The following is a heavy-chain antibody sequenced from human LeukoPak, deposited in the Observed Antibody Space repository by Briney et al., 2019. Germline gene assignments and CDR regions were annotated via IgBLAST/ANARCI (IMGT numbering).Heavy chain of an antibody. J-gene: IGHJ4*02. CDR3: AKTWYSSGPTSLFDY. V-gene: IGHV3-23*01. CDR2: ISGSGGST. D-gene: IGHD6-19*01. CDR1: GFTFSSYW. Sequence: GGSLRLSCAASGFTFSSYWMSWVRQAPGKGLEWVSAISGSGGSTYYADSVKGRFTISRDNSKNTLYLQMNSLRAEDTAVYYCAKTWYSSGPTSLFDYWGQGTLVTVSS.